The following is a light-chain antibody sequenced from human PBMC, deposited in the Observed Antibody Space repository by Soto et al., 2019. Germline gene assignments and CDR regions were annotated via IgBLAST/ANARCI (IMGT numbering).Light chain of an antibody. J-gene: IGKJ1*01. V-gene: IGKV1-5*03. CDR2: GAS. CDR1: QNVSSL. Sequence: MTKSPATLSVTTGERVTLSCRAIQNVSSLSAWYQQKPGQAPKLLIYGASTLNSGVPSRFSGSGSGTEFTLTISSLQSDDFALYYCQQYNSYSRTFCQGTK. CDR3: QQYNSYSRT.